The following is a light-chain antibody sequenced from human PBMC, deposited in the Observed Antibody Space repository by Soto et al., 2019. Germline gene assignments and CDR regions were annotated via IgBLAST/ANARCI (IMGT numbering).Light chain of an antibody. Sequence: DIQMTQSPSTLPASVGDRVTITCRASQSISTWLAWYQRKPGKAPKFLIYDASSLESGVPSRLSGSGSGTNFTFTFSSLQPDDFATYYCKHYNSYSWTFGQGTKVDIK. CDR1: QSISTW. CDR2: DAS. J-gene: IGKJ1*01. V-gene: IGKV1-5*01. CDR3: KHYNSYSWT.